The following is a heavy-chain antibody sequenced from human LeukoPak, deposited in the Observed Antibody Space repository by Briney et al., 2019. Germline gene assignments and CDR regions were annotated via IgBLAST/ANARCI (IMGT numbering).Heavy chain of an antibody. D-gene: IGHD3-22*01. CDR2: FDPEDGET. J-gene: IGHJ3*01. Sequence: ASVKVSCKVSGYTLAELSMHWVRQAPGKGLEWMGGFDPEDGETTYAQKFQGRVTMTEDTSTDTAYMELSSLRSEDTAVYYCATGYYYDSSGYYPVVSEWGQGTMVTVSS. CDR1: GYTLAELS. V-gene: IGHV1-24*01. CDR3: ATGYYYDSSGYYPVVSE.